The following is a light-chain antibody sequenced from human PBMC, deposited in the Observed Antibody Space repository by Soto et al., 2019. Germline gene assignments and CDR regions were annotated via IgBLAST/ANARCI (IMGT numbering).Light chain of an antibody. CDR2: HTS. J-gene: IGKJ1*01. CDR1: QTITDW. CDR3: QLYNDYSGA. V-gene: IGKV1-5*01. Sequence: DIQMTQSPSTLSASLGDGVTITCRASQTITDWLAWYQQKPGKAPKLLIYHTSCLQSGVPSRFSGSGSATEFTLTISSLQPDDFATYYCQLYNDYSGAFGQGTKVEIK.